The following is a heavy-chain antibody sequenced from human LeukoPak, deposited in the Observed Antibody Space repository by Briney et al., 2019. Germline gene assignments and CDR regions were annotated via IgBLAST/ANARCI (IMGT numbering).Heavy chain of an antibody. J-gene: IGHJ5*02. D-gene: IGHD3-22*01. CDR1: GGSFSGYY. CDR3: ARHRRYYDSSGYGA. Sequence: SETLSLTCAVYGGSFSGYYWSWIRQPPGKGLEWIGEINHSGSTNYNPSLKSRVTISVDTSKNQFSLKLSSVTAADTAVYYCARHRRYYDSSGYGAWGQGTLVTVSS. CDR2: INHSGST. V-gene: IGHV4-34*01.